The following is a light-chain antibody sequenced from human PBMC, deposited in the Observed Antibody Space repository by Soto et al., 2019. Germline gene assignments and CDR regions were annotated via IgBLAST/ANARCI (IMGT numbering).Light chain of an antibody. V-gene: IGKV1-6*01. Sequence: AIQMTQSPSSLSASVGDRVTITCRASQGIRNDLGWYQQKPGNAPKLLIFAASSLQSGVPSRFSGSGSGTDFTLTISSLQPEDFATYYCLQDYDYPWTFGQGTKVDIK. CDR3: LQDYDYPWT. J-gene: IGKJ1*01. CDR1: QGIRND. CDR2: AAS.